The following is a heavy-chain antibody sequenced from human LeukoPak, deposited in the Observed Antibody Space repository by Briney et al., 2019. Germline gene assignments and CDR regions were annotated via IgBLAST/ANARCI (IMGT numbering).Heavy chain of an antibody. Sequence: SETLSLTCTVSGGSISSYYWSWIRQSPGKGLEWIGYIYYSGSTNYNPSLKSRVTISVDTSKNQFSLKLSSATAADTAVYYCARDNWNYAHDYWGQGTLVTVSS. V-gene: IGHV4-59*01. D-gene: IGHD1-7*01. J-gene: IGHJ4*02. CDR2: IYYSGST. CDR3: ARDNWNYAHDY. CDR1: GGSISSYY.